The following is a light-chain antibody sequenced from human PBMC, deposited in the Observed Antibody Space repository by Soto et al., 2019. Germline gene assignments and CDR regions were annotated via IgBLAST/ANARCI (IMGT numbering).Light chain of an antibody. J-gene: IGKJ4*01. CDR1: QTISSY. CDR2: DAS. V-gene: IGKV3-11*01. Sequence: EIVLTQSPATLSLSPGERATLSCRASQTISSYSAWYQQKPGQAPRLLIYDASNRAAGIPARFSAFGSGTDFTLTISSLEPEDLAIYYCQQRTNWPLTFGGGTKVEIK. CDR3: QQRTNWPLT.